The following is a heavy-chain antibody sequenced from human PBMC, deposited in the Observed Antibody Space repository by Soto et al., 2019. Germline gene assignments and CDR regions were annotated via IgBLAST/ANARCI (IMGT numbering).Heavy chain of an antibody. CDR2: IIPIFGTA. V-gene: IGHV1-69*06. J-gene: IGHJ4*02. CDR1: GGTFSSYA. D-gene: IGHD3-3*01. CDR3: ARAGGYYDFWSGHPIPFDH. Sequence: SVKVSCKASGGTFSSYAISWVRQAPGQGLEWMGGIIPIFGTANYAQKFQGRVTITADKSTSTAYMELSSLRSEDTAVYYCARAGGYYDFWSGHPIPFDHWGQGTLVTVSS.